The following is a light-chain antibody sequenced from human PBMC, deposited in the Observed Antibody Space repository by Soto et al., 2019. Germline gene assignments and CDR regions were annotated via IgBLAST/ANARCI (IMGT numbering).Light chain of an antibody. J-gene: IGLJ3*02. CDR1: SSDVGGYDY. Sequence: QLVLTQPRSVSGSLGQSVTISCTGTSSDVGGYDYVPWYQQHPGKVPKLIIYDVNKRPTGVPDRFSGSKSGNTASLTISGLQAEDEADYYCCSYAGSYSWVFGGGTKLTVL. CDR2: DVN. CDR3: CSYAGSYSWV. V-gene: IGLV2-11*01.